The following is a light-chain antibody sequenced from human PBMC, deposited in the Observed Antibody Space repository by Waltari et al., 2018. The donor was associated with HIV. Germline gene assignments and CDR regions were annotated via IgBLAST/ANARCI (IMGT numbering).Light chain of an antibody. CDR2: DIS. CDR3: GTWDSSLSVWV. V-gene: IGLV1-51*01. CDR1: SSNLGNNY. Sequence: QSVLTQPPSVSAAPGQKVTISCSGRSSNLGNNYVSWYQQFPGAAPKRLIYDISKRPSGIPDRLSGSKSGTSATLGITGLKTGDEADYYCGTWDSSLSVWVFGGGTKLTVL. J-gene: IGLJ3*02.